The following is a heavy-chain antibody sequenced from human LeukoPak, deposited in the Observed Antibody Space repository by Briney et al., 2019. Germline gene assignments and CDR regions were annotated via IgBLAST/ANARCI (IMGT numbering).Heavy chain of an antibody. CDR1: GYTFTGYY. Sequence: VASVKVSCKASGYTFTGYYMHWVRQAPGQGLEWMGWINPNSGGTNYAQKFQGRVTMTRDTSISTAYMELSRLRSDDTAVYYCAREHQRGRRLRPEQRGRLYVDYWGQGTLVTVSS. D-gene: IGHD1-26*01. CDR2: INPNSGGT. V-gene: IGHV1-2*02. CDR3: AREHQRGRRLRPEQRGRLYVDY. J-gene: IGHJ4*02.